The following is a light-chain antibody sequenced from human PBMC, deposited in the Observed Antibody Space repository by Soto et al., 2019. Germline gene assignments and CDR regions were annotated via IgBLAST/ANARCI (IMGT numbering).Light chain of an antibody. J-gene: IGKJ1*01. CDR2: GAS. CDR1: QSVSSSY. CDR3: QQYGSSPWT. V-gene: IGKV3-20*01. Sequence: EIVLTQSPGTLSLSPGERATLSCRASQSVSSSYLAWYQQKPGQAPRLLIYGASSRATGIPDRFSGSGSGRDFTLTISRLEPEDFAVSYCQQYGSSPWTFGQGTKVDIK.